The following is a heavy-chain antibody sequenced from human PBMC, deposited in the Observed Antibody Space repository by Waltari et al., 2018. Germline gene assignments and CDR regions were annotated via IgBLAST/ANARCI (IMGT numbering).Heavy chain of an antibody. J-gene: IGHJ4*02. CDR2: ISWRSVDI. CDR1: GFTFGDYA. Sequence: EVQLVESGGGWVQPGKSLRLSCAASGFTFGDYAMHWVRQVPGKGLEWVTGISWRSVDIDYADSVKGRFTISRDDAKNSLYLEMNSLRDEDTAFYYCAKDIGRNYVSGFDNWGRGTLVTVSS. V-gene: IGHV3-9*01. D-gene: IGHD1-26*01. CDR3: AKDIGRNYVSGFDN.